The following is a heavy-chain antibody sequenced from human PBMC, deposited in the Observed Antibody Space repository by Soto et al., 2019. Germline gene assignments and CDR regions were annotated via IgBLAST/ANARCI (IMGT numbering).Heavy chain of an antibody. J-gene: IGHJ4*02. CDR1: GYYISSGYY. Sequence: PSETLSLTCAVSGYYISSGYYWGWIRQPPGKGLEWIGSMYHSGSTDYNPSLESRITISVDTSKNRFSLKLRSATAADTAVYYCVMDYSGSSFDYWGQGTLVTVSS. CDR2: MYHSGST. CDR3: VMDYSGSSFDY. V-gene: IGHV4-38-2*01. D-gene: IGHD1-26*01.